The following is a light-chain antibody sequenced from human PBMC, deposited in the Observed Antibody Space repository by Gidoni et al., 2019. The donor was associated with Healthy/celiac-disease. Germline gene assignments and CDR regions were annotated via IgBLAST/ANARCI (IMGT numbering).Light chain of an antibody. CDR1: QSVSSSY. CDR2: GAS. CDR3: QQYGSSPLT. V-gene: IGKV3-20*01. J-gene: IGKJ5*01. Sequence: VLTQSPGTLSLSPGERATLSCRASQSVSSSYLAWYQQKPGQAPRLLIYGASSRATGIPDRFSGSGSGTDFTLTISRLEPEDFAVYYCQQYGSSPLTFGQGTRLEIK.